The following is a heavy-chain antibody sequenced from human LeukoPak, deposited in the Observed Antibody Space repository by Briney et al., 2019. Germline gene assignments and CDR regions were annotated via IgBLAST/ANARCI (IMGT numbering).Heavy chain of an antibody. CDR2: ISYDGSNK. J-gene: IGHJ6*02. Sequence: GRSLRLSCAASGFTFSSYGMHWVRQAPGKGLEWVAVISYDGSNKYYADSVKGRFTISRDNSKNTLYLQMNSLRAEDTAVYYCAKDLGIAAADLLGYYYGMDVWGQGTTVTVSS. CDR1: GFTFSSYG. D-gene: IGHD6-13*01. V-gene: IGHV3-30*18. CDR3: AKDLGIAAADLLGYYYGMDV.